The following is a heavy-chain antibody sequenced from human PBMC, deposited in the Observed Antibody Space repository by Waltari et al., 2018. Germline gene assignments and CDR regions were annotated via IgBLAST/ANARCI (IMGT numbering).Heavy chain of an antibody. D-gene: IGHD6-13*01. Sequence: QVQLQESGPGLVKPSQTLSLTCTVSGGSISSGSYYWRWIRQPAGKGLEWIGRIYTSGSTNYNPSLKSRVTISVDTSKNQFSLKLSSVTAADTAVYYCAGSPGIAAAASWGQGTLVTVSS. V-gene: IGHV4-61*02. J-gene: IGHJ5*02. CDR2: IYTSGST. CDR3: AGSPGIAAAAS. CDR1: GGSISSGSYY.